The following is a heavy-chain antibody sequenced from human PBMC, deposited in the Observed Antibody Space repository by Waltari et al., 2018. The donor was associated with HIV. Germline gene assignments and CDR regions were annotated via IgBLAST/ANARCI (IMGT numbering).Heavy chain of an antibody. V-gene: IGHV1-69*01. CDR3: ASASRDTAMGAFDI. CDR1: GGTFSNSA. CDR2: IIPIFGSP. Sequence: QVQPVQSGAAVKKPGSSVKVSCKASGGTFSNSATNWVRQAPGQGLEWMGGIIPIFGSPNYAQKFQGRVTITADESTSTVYMKLSSLRSEDTAVYYCASASRDTAMGAFDIWGQGTMVTVSS. D-gene: IGHD5-18*01. J-gene: IGHJ3*02.